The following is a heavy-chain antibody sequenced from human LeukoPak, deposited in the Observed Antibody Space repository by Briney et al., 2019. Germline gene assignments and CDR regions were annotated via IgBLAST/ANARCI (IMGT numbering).Heavy chain of an antibody. Sequence: PSETLSLTCTVSGGSISGKYWSWIRQTPGKGLEWVGYIYYSGTTKYNPSLKSRVTISVDTSKNQFSLKLSSVTAADTAVYYCARDQMAPTHAFDIWGQGTMVTVSS. CDR3: ARDQMAPTHAFDI. V-gene: IGHV4-59*12. CDR1: GGSISGKY. J-gene: IGHJ3*02. D-gene: IGHD2-8*01. CDR2: IYYSGTT.